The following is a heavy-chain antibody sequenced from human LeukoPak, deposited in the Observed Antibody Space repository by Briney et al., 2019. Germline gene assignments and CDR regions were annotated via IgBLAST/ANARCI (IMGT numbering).Heavy chain of an antibody. D-gene: IGHD6-19*01. CDR2: IIPIFGTA. CDR1: XXTFISYA. J-gene: IGHJ6*03. Sequence: SVXXXXXXSXXTFISYAXSWVRQAPGQGLEWMGGIIPIFGTANYAQKFQGRVTITAEEYTSTAYMELSSLRSEDTAVYYCAREGSGWGYYYMDVWGKGTTVTVSS. CDR3: AREGSGWGYYYMDV. V-gene: IGHV1-69*01.